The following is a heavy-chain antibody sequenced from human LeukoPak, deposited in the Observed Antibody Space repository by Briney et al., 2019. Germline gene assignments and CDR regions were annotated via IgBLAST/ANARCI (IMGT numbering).Heavy chain of an antibody. J-gene: IGHJ4*02. V-gene: IGHV4-4*07. CDR3: ARGHY. CDR1: GFTFSDYY. Sequence: PGGSLRLSCAASGFTFSDYYMSWIRQPAGKGLEWIGRIYTSGSTNYNPSLKSRVTMSVDKSKNQFSLKLSSVTAADTAVYYCARGHYWGQGTLVTVSS. CDR2: IYTSGST.